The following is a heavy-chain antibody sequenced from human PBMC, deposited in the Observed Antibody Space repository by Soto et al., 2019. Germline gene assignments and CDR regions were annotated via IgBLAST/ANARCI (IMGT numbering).Heavy chain of an antibody. Sequence: QITVKESGLTLVKPTETLTLTCTFSGFSLSTNGMGVGWIRQPPGKALEWLALIYWDDDKRYSPSLRSRLTIIKDTSKNQVDLTMTNMDPVATGTYYGARLTRGVYDLDRLWEKFDYWGQGTLVTVSS. J-gene: IGHJ4*02. CDR1: GFSLSTNGMG. CDR3: ARLTRGVYDLDRLWEKFDY. D-gene: IGHD5-12*01. CDR2: IYWDDDK. V-gene: IGHV2-5*02.